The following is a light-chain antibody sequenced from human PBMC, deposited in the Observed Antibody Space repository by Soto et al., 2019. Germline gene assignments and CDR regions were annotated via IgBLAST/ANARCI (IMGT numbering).Light chain of an antibody. Sequence: QSALTQPASVSGSPGQSITFSCTGTSNDVGSYNLVSWYQQYPGKTPKLIIYEGSKRPSGVSNRFSGSKSGNTASLTISGLQAEYEADYYCCSYAGGSGFVFGGGTKLTVL. CDR3: CSYAGGSGFV. J-gene: IGLJ2*01. CDR2: EGS. CDR1: SNDVGSYNL. V-gene: IGLV2-23*03.